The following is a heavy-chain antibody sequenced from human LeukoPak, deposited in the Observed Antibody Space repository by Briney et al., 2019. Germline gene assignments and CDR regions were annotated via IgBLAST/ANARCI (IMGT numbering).Heavy chain of an antibody. V-gene: IGHV3-33*01. D-gene: IGHD6-13*01. CDR3: ARGDSSSYEVYFDY. CDR1: GFTFSSYG. J-gene: IGHJ4*02. CDR2: IWYDGTNK. Sequence: GRSLRLYCAASGFTFSSYGMHWVRQAPGKGLEWVAVIWYDGTNKYYADSVKGRFTISRDNSKNTLYLQMNSLRAEDTAVYYCARGDSSSYEVYFDYWGQGTLVTVSS.